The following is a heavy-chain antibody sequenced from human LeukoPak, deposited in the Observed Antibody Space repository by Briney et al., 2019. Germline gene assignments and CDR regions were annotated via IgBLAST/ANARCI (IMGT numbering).Heavy chain of an antibody. J-gene: IGHJ4*02. CDR2: ISYDGSNK. D-gene: IGHD7-27*01. Sequence: AGGSLRLSCAASGFTFSSYAMHWVRQAPGKGLEWVAVISYDGSNKYYADSVKGRFTISRDNSKNTLYLQMNSLRAEDTAVYYCASRSESKPPIWVDYWGQGTLVTVSS. CDR3: ASRSESKPPIWVDY. V-gene: IGHV3-30*04. CDR1: GFTFSSYA.